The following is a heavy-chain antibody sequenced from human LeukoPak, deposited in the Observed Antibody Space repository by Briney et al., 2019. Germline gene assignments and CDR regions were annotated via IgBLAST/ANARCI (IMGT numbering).Heavy chain of an antibody. CDR2: ISGSGDST. J-gene: IGHJ4*02. V-gene: IGHV3-23*01. CDR1: GFTFSSYG. CDR3: AKDRGIISDY. D-gene: IGHD3-10*01. Sequence: GGSLRLSCAASGFTFSSYGMSWVRQAPGKGLEWVSAISGSGDSTYYADSVKGRFTISRDNSKNTLYLQMNSLRAEDTAVYYCAKDRGIISDYWGQGTLSPSPQ.